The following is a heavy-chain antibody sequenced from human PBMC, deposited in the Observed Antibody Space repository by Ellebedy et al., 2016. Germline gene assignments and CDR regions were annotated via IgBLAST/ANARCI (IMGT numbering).Heavy chain of an antibody. CDR2: IYYSGST. Sequence: SETLSLTCTVSGGSISSYYWSWIRQPPGKGLEWIGYIYYSGSTNYNPSLKSRVTISVATSKNQFSLKLSSVTAADTAVYYCARGQDGQWNKGSFDYWGQGTLVTVSS. CDR1: GGSISSYY. D-gene: IGHD1/OR15-1a*01. CDR3: ARGQDGQWNKGSFDY. J-gene: IGHJ4*02. V-gene: IGHV4-59*01.